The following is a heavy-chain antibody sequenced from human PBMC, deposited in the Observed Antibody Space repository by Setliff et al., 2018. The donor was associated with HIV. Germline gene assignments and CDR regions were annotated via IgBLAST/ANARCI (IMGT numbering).Heavy chain of an antibody. V-gene: IGHV4-61*02. J-gene: IGHJ5*02. CDR3: ARDTNLLDYNFWSGYSRGWFDP. Sequence: PSETLSLTCTVSGGSISSNNDHWGWIRQPAGKGLEWIGRIYTSGSTNYNPSLKSRVIISVDTSKNQFSLKLSSVTAADTAVYYCARDTNLLDYNFWSGYSRGWFDPWGQGTLVTVSS. CDR1: GGSISSNNDH. CDR2: IYTSGST. D-gene: IGHD3-3*01.